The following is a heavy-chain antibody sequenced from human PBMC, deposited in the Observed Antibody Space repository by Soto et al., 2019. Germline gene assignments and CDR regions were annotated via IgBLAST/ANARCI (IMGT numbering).Heavy chain of an antibody. CDR2: ISAYNGNT. J-gene: IGHJ6*03. CDR3: ARKGGTTGTGYCYYMDV. D-gene: IGHD1-1*01. V-gene: IGHV1-18*01. Sequence: ASVKVSCKASGYTFTSYSIGWVRQAPGQGLEWMGWISAYNGNTNYAQKLQGRVTMTTDTSTSTAYMELRSLRSDDSAEYYCARKGGTTGTGYCYYMDVWGKGTTVTVSS. CDR1: GYTFTSYS.